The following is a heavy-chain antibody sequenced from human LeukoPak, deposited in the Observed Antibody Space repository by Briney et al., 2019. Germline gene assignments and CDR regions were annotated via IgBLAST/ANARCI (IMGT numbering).Heavy chain of an antibody. V-gene: IGHV4-39*01. CDR1: GGSISSSSYY. D-gene: IGHD4-11*01. CDR2: IYYSGST. CDR3: ARHDYSNYVVD. J-gene: IGHJ4*02. Sequence: SETLSLTCTVSGGSISSSSYYWGWIRQPPGKGLQWIGSIYYSGSTYYNPSLKSRVTISVDTSKNQFSLKLSSVTAADTAVYYCARHDYSNYVVDWGQGTLVTVSS.